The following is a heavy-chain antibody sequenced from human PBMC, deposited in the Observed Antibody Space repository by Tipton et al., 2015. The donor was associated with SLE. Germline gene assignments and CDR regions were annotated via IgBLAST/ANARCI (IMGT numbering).Heavy chain of an antibody. CDR3: ARRPFRRIGMVQGIVRWYFDL. CDR1: DYSITYGYY. J-gene: IGHJ2*01. V-gene: IGHV4-38-2*01. CDR2: IYTSGST. D-gene: IGHD3-10*01. Sequence: TLSLTCAVSDYSITYGYYWGWIRQPPGKGLEWIGYIYTSGSTKTNPSLKSRVTISVDTSKNQFSLKLSSVTAADTAVYYCARRPFRRIGMVQGIVRWYFDLWGRGTLATVSS.